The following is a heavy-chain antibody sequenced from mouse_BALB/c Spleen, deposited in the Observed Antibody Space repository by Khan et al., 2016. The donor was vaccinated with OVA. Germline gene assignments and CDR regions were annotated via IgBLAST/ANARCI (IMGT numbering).Heavy chain of an antibody. CDR2: IRYSGGT. J-gene: IGHJ2*01. V-gene: IGHV3-2*02. D-gene: IGHD1-1*01. CDR1: GYSITSGYA. CDR3: ARAKYYWYYFDY. Sequence: EVKLEESGPGLVKPSQSLSLTCTVTGYSITSGYAWNWIRQFPGNKLEWMGYIRYSGGTSYNPSLKSRISITGDTSKNQFFLQLNSVTTEDTATYYCARAKYYWYYFDYWGQDTPLTVSS.